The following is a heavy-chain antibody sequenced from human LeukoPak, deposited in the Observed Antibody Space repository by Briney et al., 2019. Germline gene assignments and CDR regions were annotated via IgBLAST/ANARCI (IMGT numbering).Heavy chain of an antibody. Sequence: ASVKVSCKASGYNFTNYGISWVRQAPGQGLEWMGWISAYNGNTNYAQKLQGRVTMTTDTSTSTANMELRSLRSDDTAVYYCARDSITMLRGVYGYWGQGTLVTVSS. V-gene: IGHV1-18*01. CDR2: ISAYNGNT. CDR3: ARDSITMLRGVYGY. CDR1: GYNFTNYG. D-gene: IGHD3-10*01. J-gene: IGHJ4*02.